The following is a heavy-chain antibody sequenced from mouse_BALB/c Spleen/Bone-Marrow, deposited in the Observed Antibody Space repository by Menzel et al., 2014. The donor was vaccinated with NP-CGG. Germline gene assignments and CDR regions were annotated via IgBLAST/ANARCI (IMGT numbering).Heavy chain of an antibody. CDR2: INPSSGYT. CDR3: ARRDDGYVFFDY. CDR1: GYTFTTYT. J-gene: IGHJ2*01. Sequence: QVQLQQSGAELARPGASVKMSCRASGYTFTTYTIHWVRQRPGQGLEWIGYINPSSGYTNYIQKFKDKATLTADKSSSTAYMQLSSLTSEDSAVCYCARRDDGYVFFDYWGQGTTLTVSS. V-gene: IGHV1-4*01. D-gene: IGHD2-3*01.